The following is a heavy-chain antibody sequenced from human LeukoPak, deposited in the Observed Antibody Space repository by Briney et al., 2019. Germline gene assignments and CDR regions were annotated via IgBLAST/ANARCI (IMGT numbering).Heavy chain of an antibody. Sequence: GGSLRLSCAASGFTFSSYSMNWVRQAPGKGLEWVSYTSSSSSTIYYADSVKGRFTISRDNAKNSLYLQMNSLRAEDTAVYYCARDREERWFGELLWDYWGQGTLVTVSS. D-gene: IGHD3-10*01. CDR2: TSSSSSTI. V-gene: IGHV3-48*01. CDR3: ARDREERWFGELLWDY. CDR1: GFTFSSYS. J-gene: IGHJ4*02.